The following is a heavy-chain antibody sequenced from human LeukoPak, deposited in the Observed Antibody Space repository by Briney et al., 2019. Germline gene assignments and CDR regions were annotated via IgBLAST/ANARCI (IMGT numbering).Heavy chain of an antibody. Sequence: GGSLRLSCAASGFTFSSYWMHWVRQAPGKGLVWVSRINTDGSSTSYADSVKGRFTISRDNAKNTLYLQMNSLRAEDTAVYYCARERSWGNAFDIWGQGTMVTVSS. CDR1: GFTFSSYW. CDR2: INTDGSST. J-gene: IGHJ3*02. CDR3: ARERSWGNAFDI. V-gene: IGHV3-74*01. D-gene: IGHD7-27*01.